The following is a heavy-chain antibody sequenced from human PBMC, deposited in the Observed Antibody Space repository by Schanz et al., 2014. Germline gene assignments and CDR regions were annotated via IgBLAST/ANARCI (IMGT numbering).Heavy chain of an antibody. D-gene: IGHD2-2*01. CDR1: GFTFSTYW. CDR3: ERFQSPHQPFDY. Sequence: VQLVESGGGVAQPGGSLRLSCAASGFTFSTYWMSWVRQAPGKGLEWVANIKQDESERSYVDSVKGRFTISRDNAKNSLYLQMNSLRAEDTAVYYCERFQSPHQPFDYWGQGTLVTVSS. CDR2: IKQDESER. V-gene: IGHV3-7*01. J-gene: IGHJ4*02.